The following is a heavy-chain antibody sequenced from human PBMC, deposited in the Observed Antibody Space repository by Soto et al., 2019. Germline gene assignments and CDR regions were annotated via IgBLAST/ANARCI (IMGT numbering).Heavy chain of an antibody. Sequence: QVQLVQSGAEVKKPGASVKVSCKPFGYTFTSYYIHWVRQAPGEGLEWMGIVNPSSGVTGYTQKFQGRVTMTTDTSTSTVYMELSSLRSEDTAVYYCARDMREGLSGWHGVDYWGQETLVTVSS. CDR3: ARDMREGLSGWHGVDY. CDR2: VNPSSGVT. CDR1: GYTFTSYY. D-gene: IGHD6-19*01. J-gene: IGHJ4*02. V-gene: IGHV1-46*01.